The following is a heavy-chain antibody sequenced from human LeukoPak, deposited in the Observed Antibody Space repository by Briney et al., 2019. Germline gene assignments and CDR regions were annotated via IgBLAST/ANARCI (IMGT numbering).Heavy chain of an antibody. Sequence: PGGSLRLSCAASGFTFSSYAMSWVRQAPGKGLEWVSAISGGGGSTYYADSVKGRFTISRDNSKNTLYLQMNSLRAEDTAVYYCAKDVPPEPNYDFWSGYGPIIPPERGYWGQGTLVSVSS. CDR2: ISGGGGST. D-gene: IGHD3-3*01. CDR1: GFTFSSYA. J-gene: IGHJ4*02. V-gene: IGHV3-23*01. CDR3: AKDVPPEPNYDFWSGYGPIIPPERGY.